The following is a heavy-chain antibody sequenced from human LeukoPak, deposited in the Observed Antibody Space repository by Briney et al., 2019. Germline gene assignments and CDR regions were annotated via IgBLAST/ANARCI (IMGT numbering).Heavy chain of an antibody. Sequence: GGSLRLSCAASGFTFSSYGMHWVRQAPGKGLEWVAFIRYDGSNKYYADSVKGRFTISRDNSKNTLYLQMNSLRAEDTAVYYCVKGPARVFYYYMDVWGKGTTVTISS. CDR3: VKGPARVFYYYMDV. CDR1: GFTFSSYG. V-gene: IGHV3-30*02. D-gene: IGHD3-3*01. J-gene: IGHJ6*03. CDR2: IRYDGSNK.